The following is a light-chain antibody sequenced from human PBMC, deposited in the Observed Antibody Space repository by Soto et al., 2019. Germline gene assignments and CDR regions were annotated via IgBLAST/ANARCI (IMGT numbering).Light chain of an antibody. CDR1: QAISNY. CDR3: QQYDNLPPYT. CDR2: DAS. J-gene: IGKJ2*01. Sequence: DIQMTQSPSSLSASVGDRVTITCQASQAISNYLNWYQQKPGKAPKLLIYDASNLETGVPSRFSGSGSGTDFTFTISSLQPEDIATYYCQQYDNLPPYTFGQGTKLGIK. V-gene: IGKV1-33*01.